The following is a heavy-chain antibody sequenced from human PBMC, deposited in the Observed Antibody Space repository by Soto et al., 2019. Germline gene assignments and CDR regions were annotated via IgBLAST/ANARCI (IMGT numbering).Heavy chain of an antibody. Sequence: QVQLQESGPGLVKPSQTLSLTCTVSGGSISSGGYYWSWIRQHPGKGLEWIGYIYYSGSTYYNPSLAARLTLAVDTSENQGSLKRSSVTAAAMAVYYCASAVVGTVTSYPDYWGQGTQVTVSS. D-gene: IGHD4-17*01. CDR3: ASAVVGTVTSYPDY. V-gene: IGHV4-31*03. J-gene: IGHJ4*02. CDR2: IYYSGST. CDR1: GGSISSGGYY.